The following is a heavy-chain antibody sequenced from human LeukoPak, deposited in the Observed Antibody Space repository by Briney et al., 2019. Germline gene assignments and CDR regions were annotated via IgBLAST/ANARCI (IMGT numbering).Heavy chain of an antibody. CDR3: ARARDYDSSGYYQNWFDP. V-gene: IGHV4-34*01. J-gene: IGHJ5*02. CDR2: INYSGST. Sequence: SETLSLTCGVYGGSLSGYYWSWIRQPPGKGLEWIAEINYSGSTTYNPSLKSRVTISIDTSKNQFSLKLRSVTAADTAMYYCARARDYDSSGYYQNWFDPWGQGTLVTVSS. CDR1: GGSLSGYY. D-gene: IGHD3-22*01.